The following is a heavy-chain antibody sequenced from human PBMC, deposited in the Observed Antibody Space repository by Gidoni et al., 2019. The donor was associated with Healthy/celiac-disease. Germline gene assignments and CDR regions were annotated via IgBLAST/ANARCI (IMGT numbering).Heavy chain of an antibody. D-gene: IGHD1-1*01. CDR3: ARVLTTGGNWFDP. CDR2: ISYDGSNK. CDR1: GFTFSSYA. Sequence: QVQLVESGGGVVQPGRSLRLPCAASGFTFSSYAMHWVRQAPGKGLEWVAVISYDGSNKYYADSVKGRFTISRENSKNTLYLQMNSLRAEDTAVYYCARVLTTGGNWFDPWGQGTLVTVSS. J-gene: IGHJ5*02. V-gene: IGHV3-30*04.